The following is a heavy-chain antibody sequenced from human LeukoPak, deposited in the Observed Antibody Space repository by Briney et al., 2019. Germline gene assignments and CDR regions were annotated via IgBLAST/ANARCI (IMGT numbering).Heavy chain of an antibody. V-gene: IGHV3-53*01. CDR2: IYSGGST. J-gene: IGHJ4*02. CDR3: ARDRYYYGSGSFDY. CDR1: GFTFSNAW. Sequence: QPGGSLRLSCAASGFTFSNAWMSWVRQAPGKGLEWVSVIYSGGSTYYADSVKGRFTISRDNSKNTLYLQMNSLRAEDTAVYYCARDRYYYGSGSFDYWGQGTLVTVSS. D-gene: IGHD3-10*01.